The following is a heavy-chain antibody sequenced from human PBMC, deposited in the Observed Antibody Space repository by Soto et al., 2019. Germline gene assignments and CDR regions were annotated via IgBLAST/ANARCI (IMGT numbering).Heavy chain of an antibody. V-gene: IGHV3-23*02. Sequence: EVQLLESGGGLVQPGGSLRLSCAASGFTFYRYAMFWVRQTPRRGLEWVSFISGSGGRIEYGDFVRGRFTASRDNAEDTLSLQMNTLASDDTGVYYCVRRGSETGWYFDQWGQGTLVVVSS. CDR3: VRRGSETGWYFDQ. D-gene: IGHD6-19*01. CDR2: ISGSGGRI. J-gene: IGHJ4*02. CDR1: GFTFYRYA.